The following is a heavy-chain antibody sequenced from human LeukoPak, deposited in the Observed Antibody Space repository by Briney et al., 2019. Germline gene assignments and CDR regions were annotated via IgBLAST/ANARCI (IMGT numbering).Heavy chain of an antibody. CDR3: ARDQSGWFDP. D-gene: IGHD3-10*01. CDR1: GDSISSSSYY. J-gene: IGHJ5*02. V-gene: IGHV4-39*07. Sequence: SETLSLTCSVSGDSISSSSYYWGWIRQPPGKGLEWIGSISYSGNTYYNPSLKSRVTISVDTSKNQFSLKLSSVTAADTAVYYCARDQSGWFDPWGQGTLVTVSS. CDR2: ISYSGNT.